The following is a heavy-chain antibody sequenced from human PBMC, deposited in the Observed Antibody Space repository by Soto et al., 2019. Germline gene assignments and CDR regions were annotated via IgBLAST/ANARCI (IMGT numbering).Heavy chain of an antibody. V-gene: IGHV4-59*01. CDR2: IYYSGST. D-gene: IGHD4-17*01. Sequence: PSETLSLGCTASGGSISSSYWSWIRQPPGKGLEWIGYIYYSGSTNYNPSLKSRVTISVDTSKNQFSLKLSSVTAADTAVYYCARTYGFDAFDLWGQGTMVTVS. CDR1: GGSISSSY. J-gene: IGHJ3*01. CDR3: ARTYGFDAFDL.